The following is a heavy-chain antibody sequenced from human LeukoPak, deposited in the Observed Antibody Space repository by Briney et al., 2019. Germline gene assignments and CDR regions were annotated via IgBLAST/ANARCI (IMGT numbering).Heavy chain of an antibody. CDR2: ISSSSSYI. D-gene: IGHD6-19*01. CDR1: GFTFSSYS. V-gene: IGHV3-21*01. J-gene: IGHJ4*02. Sequence: GGSLRLSCAASGFTFSSYSMNWVRQAPGKGLEWVSSISSSSSYIYYADSVKGRFTISRDNAENSLYLQMNSLRAEDTAVYYCARDSSSSGWYGGDYFDYWGQGTLVTVSS. CDR3: ARDSSSSGWYGGDYFDY.